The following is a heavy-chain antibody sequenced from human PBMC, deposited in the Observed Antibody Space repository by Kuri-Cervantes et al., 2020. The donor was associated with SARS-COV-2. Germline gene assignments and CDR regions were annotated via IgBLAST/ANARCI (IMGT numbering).Heavy chain of an antibody. D-gene: IGHD3-3*01. V-gene: IGHV1-3*01. J-gene: IGHJ5*02. CDR2: INAGNGNT. CDR1: GYTFTSYA. Sequence: ASVKVSCKASGYTFTSYAMHWVRQAPGQRLEWMGWINAGNGNTKYSQKFQGRVTITRDTSASTAYMELSSLRSEDTAVYYCARSSVNTIFGVVIRGFGWLDPWGQGTLVTVSS. CDR3: ARSSVNTIFGVVIRGFGWLDP.